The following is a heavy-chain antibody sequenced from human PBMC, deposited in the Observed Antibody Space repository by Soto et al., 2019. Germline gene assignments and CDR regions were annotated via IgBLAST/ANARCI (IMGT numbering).Heavy chain of an antibody. CDR3: AGESAVAGRFDY. V-gene: IGHV1-3*01. Sequence: SVNVSCKASGYTFTSYAMHWVRQAPGQRLEWMGWINAGNGNTKYSQKLQGRVTMTTDTSTSTAYMELRSLRSDDTAVYYWAGESAVAGRFDYWGQGTLVTVSS. J-gene: IGHJ4*02. CDR2: INAGNGNT. CDR1: GYTFTSYA. D-gene: IGHD6-19*01.